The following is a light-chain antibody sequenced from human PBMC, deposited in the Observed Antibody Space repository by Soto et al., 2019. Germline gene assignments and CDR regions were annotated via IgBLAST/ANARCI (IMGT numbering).Light chain of an antibody. Sequence: EIVLTQSPATLSLSPGERATLSCRASQSVSNIYLAWYQQKPGQAPRLLIYGASSRAIGIPHRFSGSGSGTDFTLTISRLEPEDFAVYYCQQFRRSPLTFGGGTKVDIK. V-gene: IGKV3-20*01. CDR3: QQFRRSPLT. J-gene: IGKJ4*01. CDR2: GAS. CDR1: QSVSNIY.